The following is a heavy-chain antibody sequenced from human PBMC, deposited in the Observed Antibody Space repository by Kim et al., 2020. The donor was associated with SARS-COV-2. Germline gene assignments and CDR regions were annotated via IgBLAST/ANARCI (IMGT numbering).Heavy chain of an antibody. J-gene: IGHJ6*02. Sequence: ASVKVSCKASGYTFTSYDINWVRQATGQGLEWMGWMNPNSGNTGYAQKFQGRVTMTRNTSISTAYMELSSLRSEDTAVYYCARQPYYYYGMDVWGQGTTVTVSS. CDR1: GYTFTSYD. CDR3: ARQPYYYYGMDV. CDR2: MNPNSGNT. V-gene: IGHV1-8*01.